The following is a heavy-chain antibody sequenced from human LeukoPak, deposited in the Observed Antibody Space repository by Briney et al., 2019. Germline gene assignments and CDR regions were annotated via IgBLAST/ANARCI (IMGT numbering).Heavy chain of an antibody. J-gene: IGHJ4*02. CDR1: GFTFSGSA. CDR3: TRKLDSGPFDY. Sequence: GGSLRLSCAASGFTFSGSAMYWVRQASGKGLEWVGRIRSKANSYATAYAASVKGRFTISRDDSKNTAYLQMNSLKTEDTAVYYCTRKLDSGPFDYWGQGTLVTVSS. D-gene: IGHD1-26*01. CDR2: IRSKANSYAT. V-gene: IGHV3-73*01.